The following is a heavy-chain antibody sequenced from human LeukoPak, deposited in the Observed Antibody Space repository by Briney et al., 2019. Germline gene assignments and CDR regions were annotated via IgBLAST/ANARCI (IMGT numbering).Heavy chain of an antibody. CDR3: ASPVGATTVRAFDI. D-gene: IGHD1-26*01. V-gene: IGHV3-72*01. CDR1: GFIFSDHY. J-gene: IGHJ3*02. Sequence: GGSLRLSCAASGFIFSDHYMDWVRQAPGKGLEWVGRTRNEANIYTTKYAASVKGRFTISRDDSRNSLYLQMNSLRTEDTAVYYCASPVGATTVRAFDIWGQGTMVTVSS. CDR2: TRNEANIYTT.